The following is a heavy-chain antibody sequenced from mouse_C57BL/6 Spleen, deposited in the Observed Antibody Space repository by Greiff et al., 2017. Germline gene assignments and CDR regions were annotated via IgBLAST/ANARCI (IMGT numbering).Heavy chain of an antibody. V-gene: IGHV3-6*01. D-gene: IGHD1-1*01. CDR3: ARDSYYALVEGYFDV. J-gene: IGHJ1*03. CDR1: GYSITSGYY. CDR2: ISYDGSN. Sequence: EVKLQESGPGLVKPSQSLSLTCSVTGYSITSGYYWNWIRQFPGNKLEWMGYISYDGSNNYHPSLKNRISITRDTSKNQFFLKLNSVTTEDTATDYGARDSYYALVEGYFDVWGTGTTVTVSS.